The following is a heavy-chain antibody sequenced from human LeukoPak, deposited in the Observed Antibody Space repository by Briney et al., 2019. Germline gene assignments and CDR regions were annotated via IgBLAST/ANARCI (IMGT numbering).Heavy chain of an antibody. CDR3: ARDRQYNWNDGGLDV. J-gene: IGHJ6*02. CDR2: INPNSGGT. Sequence: GASVKVSCKASGYTFTGYYMHWVRQAPGQGLEWMGWINPNSGGTNYAQKFQGWATMTRDTSISTAYMELSRLRSDDTAVYYCARDRQYNWNDGGLDVWGQGTTVTVSS. D-gene: IGHD1-1*01. V-gene: IGHV1-2*04. CDR1: GYTFTGYY.